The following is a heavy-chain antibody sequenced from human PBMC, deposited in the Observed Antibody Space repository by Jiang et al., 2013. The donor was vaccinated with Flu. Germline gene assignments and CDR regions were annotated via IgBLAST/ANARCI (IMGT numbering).Heavy chain of an antibody. D-gene: IGHD2-15*01. V-gene: IGHV4-34*01. CDR3: ARGSGGYLGDY. CDR2: INHSGST. J-gene: IGHJ4*02. Sequence: LLKPSETLSLTCAVYGGSFSGYYWSWIRQPPGKGLEWIGEINHSGSTNYNPSLKSRVTISVDTSKNQFSLKLSSVTAADTAVYYCARGSGGYLGDYWGQGTLVTVSS. CDR1: GGSFSGYY.